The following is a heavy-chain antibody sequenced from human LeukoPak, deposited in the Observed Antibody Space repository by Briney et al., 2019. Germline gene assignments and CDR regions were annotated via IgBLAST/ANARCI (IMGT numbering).Heavy chain of an antibody. Sequence: SETLSLPCTVSGASISRNYWSWLRQPPGKGLEGIGYINYIGSSHYNPPLKSRLTISVDTPKNQFSLKVSSVTAADTAVYYCASGSSDYYYYYYVDVWGKGTTVTVSS. CDR3: ASGSSDYYYYYYVDV. D-gene: IGHD2-2*01. CDR2: INYIGSS. J-gene: IGHJ6*03. V-gene: IGHV4-59*08. CDR1: GASISRNY.